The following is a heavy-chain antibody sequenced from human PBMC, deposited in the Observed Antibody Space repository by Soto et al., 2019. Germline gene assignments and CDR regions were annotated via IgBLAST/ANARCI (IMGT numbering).Heavy chain of an antibody. V-gene: IGHV1-3*01. J-gene: IGHJ4*02. CDR2: VNGGNGNT. CDR1: VYIFTSYV. D-gene: IGHD2-15*01. CDR3: SRDSGRVGPAADLDD. Sequence: GASVPDSCKSSVYIFTSYVMHWVRQAAGQRLEWVGWVNGGNGNTKYSQRFQGRVTISRDTAATKAYMELSRLTSEDKAVDDCSRDSGRVGPAADLDDWGQGTLVTVSP.